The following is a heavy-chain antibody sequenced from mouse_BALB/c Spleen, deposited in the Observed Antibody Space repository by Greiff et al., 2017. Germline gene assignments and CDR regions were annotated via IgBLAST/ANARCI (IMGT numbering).Heavy chain of an antibody. D-gene: IGHD1-1*01. V-gene: IGHV2-9*02. CDR1: GFSLTSYG. Sequence: VQLQQSGPGLVAPSQSLSITCTVSGFSLTSYGVHWVRQPPGKGLEWLGVIWAGGSTNYNSALMSRLSISKDNSKSQVFLKMNSLQTDDTAMYYCARGGYGSRGYYAMDYWGQGTSVTVSS. CDR2: IWAGGST. J-gene: IGHJ4*01. CDR3: ARGGYGSRGYYAMDY.